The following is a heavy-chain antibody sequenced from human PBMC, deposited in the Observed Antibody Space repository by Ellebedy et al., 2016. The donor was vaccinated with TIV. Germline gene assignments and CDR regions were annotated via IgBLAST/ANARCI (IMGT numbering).Heavy chain of an antibody. CDR1: GGTLSSYA. J-gene: IGHJ4*02. V-gene: IGHV1-69*04. Sequence: AASVKVSCKASGGTLSSYAINWVRQAPGQGLEWMGRIIPILNIANYAQKFQGRVTITADKSTSTAYMELSSLRSEDTAVYYCARDVAAAGSGYWGQGTLVTVSS. CDR2: IIPILNIA. CDR3: ARDVAAAGSGY. D-gene: IGHD6-13*01.